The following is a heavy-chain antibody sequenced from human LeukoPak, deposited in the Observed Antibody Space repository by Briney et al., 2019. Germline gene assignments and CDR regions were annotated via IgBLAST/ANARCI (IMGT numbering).Heavy chain of an antibody. CDR2: INTNTGNP. CDR1: GYTFTGYY. J-gene: IGHJ3*02. V-gene: IGHV7-4-1*02. Sequence: ASVKVSCKASGYTFTGYYMHWVRQAPGQGLEWMGWINTNTGNPTYAQGFTGRFVFSLDTSVSTAYLQISSLKAEHTAVYYCARDLGYYYDGSGYSEAFDIWGQGTMVTVSS. CDR3: ARDLGYYYDGSGYSEAFDI. D-gene: IGHD3-22*01.